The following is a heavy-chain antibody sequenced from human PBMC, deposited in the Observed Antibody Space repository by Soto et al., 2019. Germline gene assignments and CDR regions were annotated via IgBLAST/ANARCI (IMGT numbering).Heavy chain of an antibody. Sequence: QVQLVESGGGVVQPGRSLRLSCAASGFTFSSYGMHWVRQAPGKGLEWVAVISYDGSNKYYADSVKGRFTISRDNSKNPLYLQMNSLRAEDTAVYYCANAIVGATSGPLYYYYYGMDVWGQGTTVTVSS. D-gene: IGHD1-26*01. CDR2: ISYDGSNK. CDR3: ANAIVGATSGPLYYYYYGMDV. CDR1: GFTFSSYG. V-gene: IGHV3-30*18. J-gene: IGHJ6*02.